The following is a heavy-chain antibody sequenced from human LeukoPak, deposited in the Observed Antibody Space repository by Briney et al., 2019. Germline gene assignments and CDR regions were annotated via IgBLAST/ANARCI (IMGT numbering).Heavy chain of an antibody. V-gene: IGHV1-2*04. D-gene: IGHD3-16*02. Sequence: GASVKVSCKASGYTFTAYYMHWVRQAPGQGLEWMGCINANSGGTDYVQKFQGWVTMTRDTSISTAYMELSRLRSDDTAVYYCARDWRLRLGELSFPYYYYGMDVWGQGTTVTVSS. CDR1: GYTFTAYY. CDR2: INANSGGT. CDR3: ARDWRLRLGELSFPYYYYGMDV. J-gene: IGHJ6*02.